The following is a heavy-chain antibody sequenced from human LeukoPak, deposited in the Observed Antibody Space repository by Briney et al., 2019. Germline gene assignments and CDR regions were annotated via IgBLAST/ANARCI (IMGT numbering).Heavy chain of an antibody. J-gene: IGHJ6*02. V-gene: IGHV3-23*01. CDR1: GFTFSSYS. CDR3: ARDEGIVGATTDYYYGLDV. Sequence: GGSLRLSCAASGFTFSSYSMNWVRQAPGKGLEWVSAISGSGGSTYYADSVKGRFTISRDNSKNTLYLQMNSLRAEDTAVYYCARDEGIVGATTDYYYGLDVWGQGTTVTVSS. CDR2: ISGSGGST. D-gene: IGHD1-26*01.